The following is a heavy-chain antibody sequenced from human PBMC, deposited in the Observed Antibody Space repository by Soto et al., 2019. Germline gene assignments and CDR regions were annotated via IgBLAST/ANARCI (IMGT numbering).Heavy chain of an antibody. V-gene: IGHV3-48*04. J-gene: IGHJ4*02. D-gene: IGHD3-9*01. CDR1: RFRVSSYS. Sequence: LRLGGVASRFRVSSYSFVLVRQAPGKGLEWVSYIFVDSTIIYYADSVKGRFTVSRDNAQNSLFLVMNSLRAEDTAVYYCARDRDWAFDYWGQGTLVPVSS. CDR2: IFVDSTII. CDR3: ARDRDWAFDY.